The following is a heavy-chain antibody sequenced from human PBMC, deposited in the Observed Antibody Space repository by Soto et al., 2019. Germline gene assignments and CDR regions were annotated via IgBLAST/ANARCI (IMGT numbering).Heavy chain of an antibody. CDR2: ISTGGASM. CDR3: ARDIASPGGDYFDS. D-gene: IGHD2-21*01. Sequence: EVQLVESGGGLVKAGGSLRLFCTASGFTFRHYNMNWVLQAPGKGLEWVSSISTGGASMFYADSVKGRFTISRDNAQNSLFLQIDSPRAEDTAVYYCARDIASPGGDYFDSWGQGTLVTVSS. CDR1: GFTFRHYN. J-gene: IGHJ4*02. V-gene: IGHV3-21*06.